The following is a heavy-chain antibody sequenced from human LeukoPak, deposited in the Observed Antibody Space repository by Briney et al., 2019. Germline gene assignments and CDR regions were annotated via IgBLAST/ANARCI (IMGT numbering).Heavy chain of an antibody. CDR1: GYTLTELS. CDR2: FDPEDGET. V-gene: IGHV1-24*01. D-gene: IGHD3-10*01. J-gene: IGHJ4*02. Sequence: EASVKVSCKVSGYTLTELSMHWVRQAPGKGLEWMGGFDPEDGETIYAQKFQGRVTMTRDTSISTAYMELSRLRSDDTAVYYCARGMVRGVISLLGYWGQGTLVTVSS. CDR3: ARGMVRGVISLLGY.